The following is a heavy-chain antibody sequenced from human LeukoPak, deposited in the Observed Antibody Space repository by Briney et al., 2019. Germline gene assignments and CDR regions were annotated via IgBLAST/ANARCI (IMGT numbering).Heavy chain of an antibody. Sequence: ASVKVSCKASGYTFTGYYMHWVRQAPGQGLEWMGIINPSGGSTSYAQKFQGRVTMTRDTSTSTVYMELSSLRSEDTAVYYCARALQLLWFGEWWFDPWGQGTLVTVSS. D-gene: IGHD3-10*01. J-gene: IGHJ5*02. CDR2: INPSGGST. V-gene: IGHV1-46*01. CDR1: GYTFTGYY. CDR3: ARALQLLWFGEWWFDP.